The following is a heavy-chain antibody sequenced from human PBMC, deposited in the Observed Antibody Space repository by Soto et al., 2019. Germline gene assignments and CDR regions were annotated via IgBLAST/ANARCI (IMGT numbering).Heavy chain of an antibody. J-gene: IGHJ6*02. Sequence: QVQLVESGGGVVEPGRSLRLSCAASGFTFSSYAMHWVRQAPGKGLEWVAVISYDGSNKYYADSVKGRFTISRDNSKNTPYLQMNSLRAEDTAVYYCARDRSSSDYYYYYGMDVWGQGTTVTVSS. CDR1: GFTFSSYA. CDR2: ISYDGSNK. CDR3: ARDRSSSDYYYYYGMDV. V-gene: IGHV3-30-3*01. D-gene: IGHD6-6*01.